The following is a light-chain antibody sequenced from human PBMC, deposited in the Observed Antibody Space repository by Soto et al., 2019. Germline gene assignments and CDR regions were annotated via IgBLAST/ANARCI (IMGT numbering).Light chain of an antibody. V-gene: IGKV3-15*01. Sequence: DIVLTHSPGTLSLSPCERAALSFRASQSVSSNYLAWYQQKPGQAPRLLIYGASTRATGIPARFSGSGSGTEFTLTISSLQSEDLGVYYCQQYNNGWTFGQGTKVDIK. CDR2: GAS. CDR1: QSVSSNY. J-gene: IGKJ1*01. CDR3: QQYNNGWT.